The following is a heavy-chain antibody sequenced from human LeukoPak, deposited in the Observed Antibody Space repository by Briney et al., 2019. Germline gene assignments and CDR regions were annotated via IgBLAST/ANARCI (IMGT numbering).Heavy chain of an antibody. CDR3: ARDPLRFDP. CDR2: ISSSSSTI. V-gene: IGHV3-48*01. J-gene: IGHJ5*02. Sequence: GGSLRLSCAASGFTFRTYWMSWVRQAPGKGLEWVSYISSSSSTIYYADSVKGRFTISRDNAKNSLYLQMNSLRAEDTAVYYCARDPLRFDPWGQGTLVTVSS. CDR1: GFTFRTYW.